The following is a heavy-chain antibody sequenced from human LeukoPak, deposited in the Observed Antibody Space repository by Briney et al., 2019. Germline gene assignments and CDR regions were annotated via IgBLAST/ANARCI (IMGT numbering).Heavy chain of an antibody. D-gene: IGHD1-26*01. V-gene: IGHV4-39*07. J-gene: IGHJ4*02. Sequence: SETLSLTCTVPGGPISSGDYYWGWIRQPPGMGPEGIGSINYRGTTYYKPSLHSRVAISVDTSKNQFSLQLTSVTATDTAVYYCARVSRDSGNYYTFLDYWGQGTLVTVSS. CDR3: ARVSRDSGNYYTFLDY. CDR1: GGPISSGDYY. CDR2: INYRGTT.